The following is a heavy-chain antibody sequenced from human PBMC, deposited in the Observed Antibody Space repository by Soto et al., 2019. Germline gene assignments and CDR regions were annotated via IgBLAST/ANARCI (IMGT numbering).Heavy chain of an antibody. CDR3: ARDSCSSTSCYRPHGMDV. V-gene: IGHV4-59*01. CDR2: IYYSGST. CDR1: GGSISSYY. J-gene: IGHJ6*02. D-gene: IGHD2-2*01. Sequence: PSETLSLTCTVSGGSISSYYWSWIRQPPGKGLEWIGYIYYSGSTNYNPSPKSRVTISVDTSKNQFSLKLSSVTAADTAVYYCARDSCSSTSCYRPHGMDVWGQGTTVTVSS.